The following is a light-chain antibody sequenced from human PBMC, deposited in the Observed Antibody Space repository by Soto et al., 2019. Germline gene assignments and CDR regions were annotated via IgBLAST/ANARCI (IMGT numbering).Light chain of an antibody. V-gene: IGLV1-44*01. CDR1: SSNIGGNT. Sequence: QSVLTQPPSASGTPGQRVTISCSGSSSNIGGNTVNWYQQLPGTAPKLLSYSNNQRPSGVPDRFSGSKSGTSASLAISGLQSEDEADYYCAAWDDSLNGYVFGTGTKVTVL. CDR3: AAWDDSLNGYV. J-gene: IGLJ1*01. CDR2: SNN.